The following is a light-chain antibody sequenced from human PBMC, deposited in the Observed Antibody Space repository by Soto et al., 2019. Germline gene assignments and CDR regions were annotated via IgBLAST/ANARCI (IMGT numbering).Light chain of an antibody. CDR2: EGS. CDR3: CSYAGSSALV. V-gene: IGLV2-23*01. CDR1: SSDVGTYNL. Sequence: QSALTQPASVSGSPGQSITISCTGTSSDVGTYNLVSWYQQYPGKAPRLIIYEGSKRPSGVSNRFSGSKSGNTASLTISGXXXXXXXXXYCCSYAGSSALVFGGGTKLTVL. J-gene: IGLJ2*01.